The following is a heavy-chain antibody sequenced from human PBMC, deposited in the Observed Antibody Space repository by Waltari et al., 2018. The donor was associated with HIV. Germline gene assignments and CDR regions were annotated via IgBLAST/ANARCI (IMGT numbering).Heavy chain of an antibody. D-gene: IGHD1-26*01. CDR2: IGSSGTTI. V-gene: IGHV3-48*02. CDR3: ARDKLGDPAPV. CDR1: GFILRTYI. J-gene: IGHJ6*02. Sequence: EAQLVESGGALIQTGGSLGVCGVGTGFILRTYIMNWVRQAPGKGLEWVAYIGSSGTTIYADSVKGRFTISRDNAKNSVFLQMNSLREDDTALYFCARDKLGDPAPVWGQGTKVTVSS.